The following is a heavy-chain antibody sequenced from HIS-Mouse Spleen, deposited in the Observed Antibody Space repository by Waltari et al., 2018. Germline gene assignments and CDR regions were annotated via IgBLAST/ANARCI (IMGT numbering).Heavy chain of an antibody. CDR3: ARAGFMEPDFDY. CDR1: GCPFSSDW. CDR2: INSDGSIT. Sequence: EVQLVESGGGLVQPGGSLRLPCAAAGCPFSSDWTHWVRQAPGKALVLVYRINSDGSITSYADSVKGGFTISRDNAKNTLYLQMDSLRAEDTAVYYCARAGFMEPDFDYWGQGTLVTVSS. V-gene: IGHV3-74*01. D-gene: IGHD3-3*01. J-gene: IGHJ4*02.